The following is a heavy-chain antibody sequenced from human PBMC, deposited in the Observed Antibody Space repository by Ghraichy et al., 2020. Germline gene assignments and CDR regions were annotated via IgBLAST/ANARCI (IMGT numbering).Heavy chain of an antibody. V-gene: IGHV3-11*03. Sequence: GGSLRLSCAASGFTFIDYYISWIRQAPWRGLEWVSYISDNSVYTNYADSVEGRFTISRDNAKNSLYLQMNSLRAEDTAVYYCATYISDYWGQGSLVTVSS. CDR1: GFTFIDYY. J-gene: IGHJ4*02. CDR3: ATYISDY. CDR2: ISDNSVYT.